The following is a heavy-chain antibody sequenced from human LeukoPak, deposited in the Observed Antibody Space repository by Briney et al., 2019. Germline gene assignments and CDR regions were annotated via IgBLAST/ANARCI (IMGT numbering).Heavy chain of an antibody. Sequence: GESLKISCKGSGYSFTSYWIGWVRQMPGKGLEWMGIIYPGDSDTRYSPSFQGQVTISADKSISTAYLQWSSLKASDTAMYYCARGSEYSYGYRDAFDIWGQGAMVTVSS. J-gene: IGHJ3*02. V-gene: IGHV5-51*01. CDR2: IYPGDSDT. CDR3: ARGSEYSYGYRDAFDI. D-gene: IGHD5-18*01. CDR1: GYSFTSYW.